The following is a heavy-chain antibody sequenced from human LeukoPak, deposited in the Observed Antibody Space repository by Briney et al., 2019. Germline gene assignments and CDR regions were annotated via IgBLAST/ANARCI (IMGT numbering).Heavy chain of an antibody. V-gene: IGHV3-7*01. CDR2: IKQDGSEK. Sequence: PGGSLRLSCAASGFTFSSYWMSWVRQAPGKGLEWVANIKQDGSEKYYVDSVKGRFTISRDNAKNSLYLQMNSLRAEDTAVYYCARVVVPMYYYYYMDVWGKGTTVTVSS. D-gene: IGHD2-21*01. CDR3: ARVVVPMYYYYYMDV. J-gene: IGHJ6*03. CDR1: GFTFSSYW.